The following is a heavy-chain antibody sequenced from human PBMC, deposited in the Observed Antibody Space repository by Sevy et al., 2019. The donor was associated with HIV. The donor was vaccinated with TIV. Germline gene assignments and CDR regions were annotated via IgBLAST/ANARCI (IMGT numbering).Heavy chain of an antibody. D-gene: IGHD3-22*01. CDR1: GFTFSYYW. Sequence: GGSLRLSCAASGFTFSYYWMSWVRQVPGKGLEWVANVKQDGSEKYYLDSVKGRFTISRDNGKNSLYLQMNSLRAEDTAVYYGAGRGRVPAYDSGGFYELFYFDYWGQGTLVTVSS. CDR3: AGRGRVPAYDSGGFYELFYFDY. CDR2: VKQDGSEK. J-gene: IGHJ4*02. V-gene: IGHV3-7*03.